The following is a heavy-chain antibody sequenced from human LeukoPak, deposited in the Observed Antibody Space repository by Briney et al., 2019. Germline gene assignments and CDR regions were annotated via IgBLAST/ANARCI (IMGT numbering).Heavy chain of an antibody. J-gene: IGHJ4*02. V-gene: IGHV1-8*01. D-gene: IGHD3-3*01. CDR2: MNPNSGNT. CDR3: AREVRRYDFWSGELDY. CDR1: GYTFTSYD. Sequence: ASVKVSCKASGYTFTSYDINWVRQATGQGLEWMGWMNPNSGNTGYAQKFQGRVTMTRNTSISTAYMELSSLRSEDTAVYYCAREVRRYDFWSGELDYWGQGTLVTVSS.